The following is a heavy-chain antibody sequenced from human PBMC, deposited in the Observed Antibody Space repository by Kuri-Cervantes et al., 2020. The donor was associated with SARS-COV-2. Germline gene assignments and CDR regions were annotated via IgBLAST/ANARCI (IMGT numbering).Heavy chain of an antibody. Sequence: GESLKISCAASGFTFSSYSMNWVRQAPGKGLEWVSYISSSSTIYYADSVKGRFTISRDNAKNSLYLQMNSLRAEDTAVYYCARDSSSGWFSYWGQGTLVTVSS. V-gene: IGHV3-48*01. J-gene: IGHJ4*02. CDR1: GFTFSSYS. CDR3: ARDSSSGWFSY. CDR2: ISSSSTI. D-gene: IGHD6-19*01.